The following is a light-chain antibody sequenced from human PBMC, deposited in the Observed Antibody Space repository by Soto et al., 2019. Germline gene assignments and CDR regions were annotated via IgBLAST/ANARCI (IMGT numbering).Light chain of an antibody. V-gene: IGKV1-33*01. CDR2: DAS. J-gene: IGKJ2*01. CDR3: HQSDDLPYA. CDR1: QDIRKY. Sequence: IQMTQSPSLLSASVGDRVAITCQATQDIRKYLNWYQQTPGKAPKLLIYDASSLETGVPPRFSGSGSGRYFTFSISSLQPEDLATYYCHQSDDLPYAFGQGTKLEIK.